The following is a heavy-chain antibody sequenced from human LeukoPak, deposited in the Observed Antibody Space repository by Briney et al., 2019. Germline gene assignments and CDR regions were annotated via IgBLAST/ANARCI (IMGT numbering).Heavy chain of an antibody. CDR3: ARVYDYGDYFPFDY. Sequence: SETLSLTCTVSGASIGSDYWNWIRQPPGKGLEWIGHVYHSGSTNYNPSLKSRVTISVDTSKNQFSLKLSSVTAADTAVYYCARVYDYGDYFPFDYWGQGTLVTVSS. J-gene: IGHJ4*02. D-gene: IGHD4-17*01. V-gene: IGHV4-59*08. CDR2: VYHSGST. CDR1: GASIGSDY.